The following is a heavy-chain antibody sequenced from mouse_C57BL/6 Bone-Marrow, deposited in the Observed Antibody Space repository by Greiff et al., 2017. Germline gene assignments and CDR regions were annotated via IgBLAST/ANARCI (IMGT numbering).Heavy chain of an antibody. CDR1: GFTFSSYG. Sequence: EVKLVESGGDLVKPGGSLKLSCAASGFTFSSYGMSWVRQTPDKRLEWVATISSGGSYTYYPDSVKGRFTISRDHAKNTLYLQMSSLKSEDTAMYYCAGGLGDFDYWGQGTTLTVSS. CDR3: AGGLGDFDY. D-gene: IGHD4-1*01. CDR2: ISSGGSYT. V-gene: IGHV5-6*02. J-gene: IGHJ2*01.